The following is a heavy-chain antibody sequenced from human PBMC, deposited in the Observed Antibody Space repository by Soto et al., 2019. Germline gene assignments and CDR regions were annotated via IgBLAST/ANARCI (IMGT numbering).Heavy chain of an antibody. J-gene: IGHJ4*02. CDR3: AALSTKGYCSSTSCKNYFDY. CDR2: IVVGSGNT. D-gene: IGHD2-2*01. Sequence: GASVKVSCKASGFTFTSSAMQWVRQARGQRLEWIGWIVVGSGNTNYAQKFQERVTITRDMSTSTAYMELSSLRSEDTAVYYCAALSTKGYCSSTSCKNYFDYWGQGTLVTVSS. V-gene: IGHV1-58*02. CDR1: GFTFTSSA.